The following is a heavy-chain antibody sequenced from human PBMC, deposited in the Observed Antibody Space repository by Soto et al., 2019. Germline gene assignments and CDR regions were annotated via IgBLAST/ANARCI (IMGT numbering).Heavy chain of an antibody. V-gene: IGHV6-1*01. CDR2: TYYRSKWYN. Sequence: SQTLSLTCAISGDSVSSNSGAWNWIRQSPSRGLEWLGRTYYRSKWYNDYAVSVKSRITINPDTSKNQFSLQLNSVTPEDTACYFCVGSTCRRAVSAYYYSGMDVWGQGTTVNVSS. J-gene: IGHJ6*02. CDR3: VGSTCRRAVSAYYYSGMDV. CDR1: GDSVSSNSGA.